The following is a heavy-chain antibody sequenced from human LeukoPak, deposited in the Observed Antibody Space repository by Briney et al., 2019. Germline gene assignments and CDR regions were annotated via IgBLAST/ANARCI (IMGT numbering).Heavy chain of an antibody. J-gene: IGHJ4*02. V-gene: IGHV1-46*01. CDR2: INPSGGST. Sequence: ASVKVSCKASGYTLTSYYMHWVRQAPGQGLGWMGIINPSGGSTSYAQKFQGRVTMTRDTSTSTVYMELSSLRSEDTAVYYCARDRRYYDFWSGLNYWGQGTLVTVSS. CDR1: GYTLTSYY. D-gene: IGHD3-3*01. CDR3: ARDRRYYDFWSGLNY.